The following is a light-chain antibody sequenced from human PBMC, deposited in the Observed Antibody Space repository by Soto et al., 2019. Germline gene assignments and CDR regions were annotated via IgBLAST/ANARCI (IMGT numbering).Light chain of an antibody. CDR3: CSYTTTTWV. J-gene: IGLJ3*02. V-gene: IGLV2-14*01. CDR2: EVN. Sequence: QSALTQPASVSGSPGQSITISCTGTSSDVGGYNYVSWYQQYPGKAPKLMIFEVNNRPSGVSNRFSGSKSGNTASLTISGLQPEDEAEYYCCSYTTTTWVFGGGTKVTVL. CDR1: SSDVGGYNY.